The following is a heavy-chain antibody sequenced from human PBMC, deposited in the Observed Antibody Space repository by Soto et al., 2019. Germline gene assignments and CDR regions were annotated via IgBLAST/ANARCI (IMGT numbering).Heavy chain of an antibody. CDR2: IYWDDDK. CDR1: GFSLSTSGGG. J-gene: IGHJ5*02. D-gene: IGHD2-15*01. Sequence: QITLKESGPPLVKPTQTLTLTCTFSGFSLSTSGGGVARLRQPPGQALEWLALIYWDDDKRYSPSLKNRLTITKEGSGNQVFLTMADRGPLDTATYYCGHRHGQQRVVSEWFDPWGQGTLVTVSS. CDR3: GHRHGQQRVVSEWFDP. V-gene: IGHV2-5*02.